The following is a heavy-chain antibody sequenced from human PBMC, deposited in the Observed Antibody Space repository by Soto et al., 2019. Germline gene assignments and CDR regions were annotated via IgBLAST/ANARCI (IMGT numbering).Heavy chain of an antibody. CDR1: GGSISSYY. D-gene: IGHD7-27*01. V-gene: IGHV4-59*01. CDR3: ARGWGGSFQH. Sequence: QVQLQESVPGLVKPSETLSLTCTVSGGSISSYYWSWIRQPPGKGLEWIGYIYYSGSTNYNPSLKSRVTIPVDTSNTQFSLKLSSVTAADTAVYYCARGWGGSFQHRGQGTLVTVSS. J-gene: IGHJ1*01. CDR2: IYYSGST.